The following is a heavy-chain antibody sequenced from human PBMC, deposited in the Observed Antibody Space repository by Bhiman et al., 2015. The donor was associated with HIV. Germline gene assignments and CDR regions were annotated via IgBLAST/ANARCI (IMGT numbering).Heavy chain of an antibody. CDR2: ISYDGSKK. V-gene: IGHV3-30-3*01. CDR3: AKVGALGYSSSWGYDAFDI. J-gene: IGHJ3*02. Sequence: QVQLVESGGGMVQPGRSLRLSCAASGFAFSSYAMHWVRQTPGKGLEWVAVISYDGSKKSYADSVKGRFTISRDNSKNTLYLQMKSLRAEDTAVYYCAKVGALGYSSSWGYDAFDIWGQGTMVTVSS. CDR1: GFAFSSYA. D-gene: IGHD6-13*01.